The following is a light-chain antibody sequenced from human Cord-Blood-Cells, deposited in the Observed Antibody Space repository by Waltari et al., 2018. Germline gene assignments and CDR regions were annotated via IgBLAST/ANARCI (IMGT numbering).Light chain of an antibody. V-gene: IGLV2-14*01. Sequence: QSALTQPASVSGSPGQSITISCTGTSSDVGGYKYVSWYQQHPGKAPKLMIYEVCKRPCGISNRCSGSKSGNTASLTISCRQAEDEAEYYCSSYTSSSTYGFGTGTKDTVL. J-gene: IGLJ1*01. CDR3: SSYTSSSTYG. CDR2: EVC. CDR1: SSDVGGYKY.